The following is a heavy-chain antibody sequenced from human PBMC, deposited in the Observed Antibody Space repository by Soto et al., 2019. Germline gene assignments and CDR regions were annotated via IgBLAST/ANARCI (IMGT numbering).Heavy chain of an antibody. CDR2: VSSEGTKK. V-gene: IGHV3-30-3*01. J-gene: IGHJ4*02. CDR3: ATEAFDS. CDR1: GFTFSIYA. Sequence: QVHLVESGGGVVQPGRSLTLSCAASGFTFSIYALAWAGRDPGKGRVWVEIVSSEGTKKNYAVSVKGRFTISRDNSKNMLYLQMNSLRPEDTAIYYCATEAFDSWGQGSLVTVSS.